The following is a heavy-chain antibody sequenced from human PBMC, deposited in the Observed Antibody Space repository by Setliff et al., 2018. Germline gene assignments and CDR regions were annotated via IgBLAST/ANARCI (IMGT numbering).Heavy chain of an antibody. Sequence: SETLSLTCTVSGGPFSGASIWSWIRQPPGKGLEFIGYVYHSGTAKYDPSLESRAIMSVDASKNEISLKLKSVTAADTAVYYCAKGGTYRYFDFWGQGTLVTVSS. D-gene: IGHD1-1*01. J-gene: IGHJ4*03. CDR1: GGPFSGAS. V-gene: IGHV4-59*01. CDR3: AKGGTYRYFDF. CDR2: VYHSGTA.